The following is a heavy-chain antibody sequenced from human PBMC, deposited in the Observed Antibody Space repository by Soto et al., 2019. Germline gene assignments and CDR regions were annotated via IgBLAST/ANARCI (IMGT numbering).Heavy chain of an antibody. CDR1: GGSFGGYY. V-gene: IGHV4-34*01. Sequence: SETLSLTCAVYGGSFGGYYWGWVRQPPGEGLEWIGEINHSGSTNYNPSLKRRVTISVDTSKNQFSLKLSSVTAADTAVYYCARFYXSGSYPTRYYYYYGMDVWGQGTTVTVSS. CDR3: ARFYXSGSYPTRYYYYYGMDV. D-gene: IGHD3-10*01. J-gene: IGHJ6*02. CDR2: INHSGST.